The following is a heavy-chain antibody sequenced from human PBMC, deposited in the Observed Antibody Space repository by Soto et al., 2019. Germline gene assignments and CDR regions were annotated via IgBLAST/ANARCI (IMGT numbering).Heavy chain of an antibody. D-gene: IGHD2-2*01. CDR2: IIPIFGTA. CDR1: AGTFSSYA. J-gene: IGHJ6*02. CDR3: ARVEERVVVVPAAMYGMDV. Sequence: SWKVSCKASAGTFSSYAISWVRQAPGQGLEWMGGIIPIFGTANYAQKFQGRVTITADESTSTAYMELSSLRSEDTAVYYCARVEERVVVVPAAMYGMDVWGQGTTVTVSS. V-gene: IGHV1-69*13.